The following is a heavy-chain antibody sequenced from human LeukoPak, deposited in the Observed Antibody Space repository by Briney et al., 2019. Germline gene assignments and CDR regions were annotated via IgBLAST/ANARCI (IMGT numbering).Heavy chain of an antibody. J-gene: IGHJ4*02. CDR3: ANSYDSSLYYFDY. Sequence: GGSLRLSCAASGFTVSSNYMSWVRQAPGKGLEWVSVIYSGGSTYYADSVKGRFTISRDNSKNTLYLQMNSLRAEDTAVYYCANSYDSSLYYFDYWGQGTLVTVSS. CDR1: GFTVSSNY. D-gene: IGHD3-22*01. V-gene: IGHV3-53*01. CDR2: IYSGGST.